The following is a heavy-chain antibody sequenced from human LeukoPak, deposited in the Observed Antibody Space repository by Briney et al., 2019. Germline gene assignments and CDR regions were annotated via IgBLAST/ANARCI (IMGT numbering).Heavy chain of an antibody. D-gene: IGHD6-13*01. J-gene: IGHJ6*02. CDR2: ISGGGEDT. V-gene: IGHV3-23*01. Sequence: GGSLRLSCTASGFSFRSFAMSWVRQAPGQGLEWVSSISGGGEDTSYADSVKGRFTISRDNSETTLYLQMNSLGADDTALYYCARTIAQYTNTWLYYYGLDVWGQGTTVTVSS. CDR3: ARTIAQYTNTWLYYYGLDV. CDR1: GFSFRSFA.